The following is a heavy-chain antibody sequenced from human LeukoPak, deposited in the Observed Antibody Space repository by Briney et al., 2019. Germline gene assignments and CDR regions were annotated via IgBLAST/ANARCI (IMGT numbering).Heavy chain of an antibody. D-gene: IGHD3-16*01. CDR1: GYTFTGYY. Sequence: ASVTVSCKASGYTFTGYYMHWVRQAPGQGLEWMGWINPNSGGTNYAQKFQGRVTMTRDTSISTAYMELSRLRSDDTAVYYCAREVMDGRSAWFDPWGQGTLVTVSS. CDR2: INPNSGGT. J-gene: IGHJ5*02. CDR3: AREVMDGRSAWFDP. V-gene: IGHV1-2*02.